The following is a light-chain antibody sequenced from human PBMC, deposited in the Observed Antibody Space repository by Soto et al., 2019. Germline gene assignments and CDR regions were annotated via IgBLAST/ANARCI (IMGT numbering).Light chain of an antibody. Sequence: EIVVTQSPATLALSPGERATLSCRASQSVSSYLAWYQQKPGQAPRLLIYDASNRATGIPARFSGSGSGTDFTLTISSPEPEDFAVYYCQQRSNWPPWTFGQGTKVDIK. CDR1: QSVSSY. J-gene: IGKJ1*01. CDR2: DAS. CDR3: QQRSNWPPWT. V-gene: IGKV3-11*01.